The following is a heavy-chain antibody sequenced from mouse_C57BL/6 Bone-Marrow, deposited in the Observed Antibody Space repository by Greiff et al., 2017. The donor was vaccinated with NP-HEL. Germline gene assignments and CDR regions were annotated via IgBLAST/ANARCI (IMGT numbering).Heavy chain of an antibody. CDR3: AGYFCWYFDV. V-gene: IGHV1-26*01. CDR2: INPNNGGT. J-gene: IGHJ1*03. D-gene: IGHD2-3*01. CDR1: GYTFTDYY. Sequence: VQLQQSGPELVKPGASVKISCKASGYTFTDYYMNWVKQSHGKSLEWIGDINPNNGGTSYNQKFKGKATLTVDKSSSTAYMQLSSLTSEVSSFYYCAGYFCWYFDVWGTGTTLTVSS.